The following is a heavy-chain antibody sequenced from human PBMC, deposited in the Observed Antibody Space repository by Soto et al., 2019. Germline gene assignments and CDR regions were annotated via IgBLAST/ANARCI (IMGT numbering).Heavy chain of an antibody. Sequence: PSETLSLTCTVSGGSVSSGSYYWSWIRQPPGKGLEWIGYIYYSGSTNYNPSLKSTLYLQMTSLRAEDTALYYCAKDLPGELLPNCFDSWGPGTLVTVS. CDR1: GGSVSSGSYY. CDR3: CFDS. J-gene: IGHJ5*01. CDR2: IYYSGST. V-gene: IGHV4-61*01. D-gene: IGHD3-10*01.